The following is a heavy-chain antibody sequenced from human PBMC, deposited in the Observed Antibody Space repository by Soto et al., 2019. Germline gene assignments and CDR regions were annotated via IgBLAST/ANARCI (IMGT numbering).Heavy chain of an antibody. Sequence: QVQLVQSGAEVKRPGSSVKVSCKASGDTFNFYSINWVRQAPGLGLEWMGRVNPIVSMSNYAQKFQGRVTMTGEKATRTAYMELSSVRSEHTAIYYGARGYGPGDRPFDYWGQGALVTVPS. CDR2: VNPIVSMS. CDR3: ARGYGPGDRPFDY. D-gene: IGHD3-22*01. V-gene: IGHV1-69*02. J-gene: IGHJ4*02. CDR1: GDTFNFYS.